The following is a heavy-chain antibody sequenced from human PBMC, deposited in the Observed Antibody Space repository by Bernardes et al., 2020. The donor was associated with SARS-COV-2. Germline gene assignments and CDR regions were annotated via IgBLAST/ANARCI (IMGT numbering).Heavy chain of an antibody. CDR3: ARGGSRATWIQLWFSPPFDY. V-gene: IGHV4-39*01. J-gene: IGHJ4*02. CDR2: IYYSGST. Sequence: ETLSPTCTVSGGSISSSSYYWGWLRQPPGTGLEWTGSIYYSGSTYYNLSLKRLVTISVDTSKNQFSLKLSSVTAADTAVYYCARGGSRATWIQLWFSPPFDYWGQGTLVTVSS. D-gene: IGHD5-18*01. CDR1: GGSISSSSYY.